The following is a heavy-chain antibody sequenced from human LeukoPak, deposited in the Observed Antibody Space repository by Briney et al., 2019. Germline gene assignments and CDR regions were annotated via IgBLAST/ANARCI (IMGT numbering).Heavy chain of an antibody. Sequence: GGSLRLSCAGSGFIVSNYYMRWVRQAPGKGLEWVSLIRDSGETFYADSVKGRFTISRDNSKNTMYLQMNRLRVEDTAVYFCARDRAVTQDWVEFDPWGQGTLVTVSS. V-gene: IGHV3-66*03. D-gene: IGHD4-17*01. J-gene: IGHJ5*02. CDR2: IRDSGET. CDR3: ARDRAVTQDWVEFDP. CDR1: GFIVSNYY.